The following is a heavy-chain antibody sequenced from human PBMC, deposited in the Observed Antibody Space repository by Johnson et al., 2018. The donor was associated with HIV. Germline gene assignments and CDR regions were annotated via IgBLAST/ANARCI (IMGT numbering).Heavy chain of an antibody. J-gene: IGHJ3*01. CDR1: GFTVSSNY. V-gene: IGHV3-66*02. D-gene: IGHD3-10*01. CDR2: IYSGGST. CDR3: ARVGSGSYYARDAFDV. Sequence: QLVESGGGLVQPGGSLRLSCAASGFTVSSNYMSWVRQAPGKGLEWVSIIYSGGSTYYADSVKGRLTISRDNSKNTLYLQMGSLRVEDMAVYYCARVGSGSYYARDAFDVWGQGTMVTVSS.